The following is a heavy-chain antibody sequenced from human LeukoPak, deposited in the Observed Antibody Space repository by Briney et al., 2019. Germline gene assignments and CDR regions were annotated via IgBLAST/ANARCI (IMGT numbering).Heavy chain of an antibody. V-gene: IGHV4-39*01. Sequence: SETLSLTCTVSGGSVNRGSFYWAWVRQPPGKGLEWIGGIHHSGNTYYNPSLKSRITISIDTSQNQFSLNLSSVTATDRAVYYCARHEGSYYDKSGYTYDRWGQGTLVIVSS. CDR1: GGSVNRGSFY. CDR2: IHHSGNT. J-gene: IGHJ4*02. D-gene: IGHD3-22*01. CDR3: ARHEGSYYDKSGYTYDR.